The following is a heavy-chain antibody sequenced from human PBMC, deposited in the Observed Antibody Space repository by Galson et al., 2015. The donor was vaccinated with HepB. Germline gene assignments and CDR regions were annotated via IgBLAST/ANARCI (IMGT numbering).Heavy chain of an antibody. CDR3: ARDRDIVATLGGDCYLDY. CDR2: TYYRSKWYN. CDR1: GDSVSSNSAA. D-gene: IGHD5-12*01. J-gene: IGHJ4*02. V-gene: IGHV6-1*01. Sequence: CAISGDSVSSNSAAWNWIRQSPSRGLEWLGRTYYRSKWYNDYAVSVKSRITINPDTSKNQFSLQLNSVTPEDTAVYYCARDRDIVATLGGDCYLDYWGQGTLVTVSS.